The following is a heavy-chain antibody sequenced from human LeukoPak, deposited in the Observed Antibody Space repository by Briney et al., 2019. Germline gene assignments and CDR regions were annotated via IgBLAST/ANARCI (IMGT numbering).Heavy chain of an antibody. V-gene: IGHV3-11*06. D-gene: IGHD6-13*01. CDR2: ISSSSGHT. CDR3: ARVGSIAAAGTPDY. CDR1: GFTFSDYY. J-gene: IGHJ4*02. Sequence: GGSLRLSCAASGFTFSDYYMSWIRQTPGKGLEWVSYISSSSGHTEYADSVKGRFTVSRDNAKNSLFLKLNSLRADDTAVYYCARVGSIAAAGTPDYWGQGSLVTVSS.